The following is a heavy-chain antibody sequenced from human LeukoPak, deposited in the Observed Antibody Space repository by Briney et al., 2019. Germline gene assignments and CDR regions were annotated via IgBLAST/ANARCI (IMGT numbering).Heavy chain of an antibody. CDR1: GFTFSSYT. J-gene: IGHJ2*01. D-gene: IGHD1-26*01. V-gene: IGHV3-48*01. Sequence: GGSLRLSCAASGFTFSSYTMNWVRPAPGKGLEWVSYIRSGSSTIYYADSVKGRFTISRDNAKNSLYLQMNSLRAEDTAVYYCARDSPVYSGSLGSYWYFDLWGRGTLVTVSS. CDR3: ARDSPVYSGSLGSYWYFDL. CDR2: IRSGSSTI.